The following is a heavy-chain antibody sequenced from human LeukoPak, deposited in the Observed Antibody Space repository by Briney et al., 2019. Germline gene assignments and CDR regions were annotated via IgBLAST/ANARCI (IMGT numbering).Heavy chain of an antibody. CDR1: VYTFTSYG. CDR3: ARVENPLTYYDILTGYSTAYYFDY. J-gene: IGHJ4*02. CDR2: ISAYNGNT. Sequence: ASVKVSCKASVYTFTSYGISWVRQAPGQGLEWMGWISAYNGNTNYAQKLQGRVTMTTDTSTSTAYMELRSLRSDDTAVYYCARVENPLTYYDILTGYSTAYYFDYWGQGTLVTVSS. V-gene: IGHV1-18*01. D-gene: IGHD3-9*01.